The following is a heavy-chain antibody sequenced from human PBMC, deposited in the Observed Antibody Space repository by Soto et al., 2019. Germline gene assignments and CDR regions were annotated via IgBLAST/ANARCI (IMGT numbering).Heavy chain of an antibody. D-gene: IGHD3-22*01. CDR3: AIVVTQLLYYYDISGYSWAFDI. CDR1: GYIFTNYV. J-gene: IGHJ3*02. CDR2: ISTYNQNT. Sequence: QVQLVQSGAEVKKPGASVKVSCKASGYIFTNYVISWVRQAPGQGLEGLGWISTYNQNTNYAQKLQGKVTMTTDTSTNTAYMDLRGRRSDDTVVYYCAIVVTQLLYYYDISGYSWAFDIWGQGTTVIVSS. V-gene: IGHV1-18*01.